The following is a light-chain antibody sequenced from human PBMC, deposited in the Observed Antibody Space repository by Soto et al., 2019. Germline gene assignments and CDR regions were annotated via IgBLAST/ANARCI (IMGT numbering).Light chain of an antibody. CDR2: DAS. Sequence: EMLMTQSPASLSVSPGEKVSLSCWASQSVTNMLAWYQQQPGQPPRLLLYDASNRASGIPARFSGSGSGTDFTLTISSLEPEDFAVYYCRHRNNRPFSFGHGTKVDI. CDR3: RHRNNRPFS. V-gene: IGKV3-11*01. J-gene: IGKJ3*01. CDR1: QSVTNM.